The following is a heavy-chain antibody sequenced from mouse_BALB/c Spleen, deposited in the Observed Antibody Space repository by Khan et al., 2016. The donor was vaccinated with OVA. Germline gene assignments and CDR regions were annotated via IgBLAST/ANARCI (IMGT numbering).Heavy chain of an antibody. J-gene: IGHJ3*01. V-gene: IGHV5-4*02. CDR2: ISVGGSYT. Sequence: EVELVESGGGLVKPGGSLNLSCAASGFTFSDYSMYWVRQTPEKRLEWVATISVGGSYTGYPASVKGRFTISRDNAKNNLYLQMSSLKSEDTAFYYCARDRRYYYGYVAWFAYWGQGTLVTVSA. CDR1: GFTFSDYS. D-gene: IGHD1-1*02. CDR3: ARDRRYYYGYVAWFAY.